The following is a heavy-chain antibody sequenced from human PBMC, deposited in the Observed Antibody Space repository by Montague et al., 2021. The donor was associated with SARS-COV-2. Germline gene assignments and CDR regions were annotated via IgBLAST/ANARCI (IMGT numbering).Heavy chain of an antibody. D-gene: IGHD5-12*01. Sequence: SETLSLTCAVYGGSLSGYYWNWIRQPPGKGLEWIGFTHYNGTTKYNPSLKSRLNMSLDTSKNQFSLTLNSVTAADTAIYYCARGAAYDHVYYWGQGAPVTVAS. V-gene: IGHV4-59*12. CDR3: ARGAAYDHVYY. CDR1: GGSLSGYY. J-gene: IGHJ4*02. CDR2: THYNGTT.